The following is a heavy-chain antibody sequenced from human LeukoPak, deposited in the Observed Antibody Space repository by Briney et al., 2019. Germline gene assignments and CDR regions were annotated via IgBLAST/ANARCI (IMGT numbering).Heavy chain of an antibody. J-gene: IGHJ3*02. CDR1: GFTFSSYE. CDR3: ARDHSGDRVDAFDI. CDR2: ISSSGSTI. V-gene: IGHV3-48*03. D-gene: IGHD3-22*01. Sequence: PGGSLRLSCAASGFTFSSYEMNWVRQAPGKGLEWVSYISSSGSTIYYADSVKGRFTISRDNAKNSLYLQMNSLRAEDTAVYYCARDHSGDRVDAFDIWGQGTMVTVSS.